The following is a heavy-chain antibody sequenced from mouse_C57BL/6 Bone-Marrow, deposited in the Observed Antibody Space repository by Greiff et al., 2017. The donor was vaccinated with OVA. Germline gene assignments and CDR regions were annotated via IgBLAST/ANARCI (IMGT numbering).Heavy chain of an antibody. Sequence: VQLQQSGAELVRPGASVKLSCTASGFTIKDDYMHWVQQRPEQGLEWIGWIDPDNGDTDYASKFQGKATITADTSSNTAYLQLSSLTSEDTAVYYCTTLSDFDYWGQGTTLTVSS. CDR3: TTLSDFDY. V-gene: IGHV14-4*01. J-gene: IGHJ2*01. CDR2: IDPDNGDT. CDR1: GFTIKDDY.